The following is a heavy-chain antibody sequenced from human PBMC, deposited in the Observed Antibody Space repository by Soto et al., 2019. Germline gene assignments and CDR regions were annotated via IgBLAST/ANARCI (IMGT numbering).Heavy chain of an antibody. J-gene: IGHJ6*02. Sequence: PSETLSLTCIVSGGSITSYHWSWIRQFPGKGLEWIAYTYYTGNTNYNPSLKSRVTISMDTSKNQFSLKLSSMTAADTAVYYCARGAFWSGYSVSSGYYYGMDVWGQGTTVNVSS. CDR1: GGSITSYH. CDR3: ARGAFWSGYSVSSGYYYGMDV. V-gene: IGHV4-59*12. CDR2: TYYTGNT. D-gene: IGHD3-3*01.